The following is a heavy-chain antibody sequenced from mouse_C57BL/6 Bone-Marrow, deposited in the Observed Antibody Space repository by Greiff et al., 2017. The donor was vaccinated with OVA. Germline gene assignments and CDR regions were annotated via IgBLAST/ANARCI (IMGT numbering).Heavy chain of an antibody. D-gene: IGHD1-1*01. CDR3: ARGITTVVAPRFAY. Sequence: VQLQQSGPELVKPGASVKMSCKASGYTFTSSVMHWVKQKPGPGLEWIGYIYPYNDGTKYNEKFKGKATLTSDKSSSTAYMERSSLTSEDSAVYYCARGITTVVAPRFAYWGQGTLVTVSA. CDR2: IYPYNDGT. V-gene: IGHV1-14*01. J-gene: IGHJ3*01. CDR1: GYTFTSSV.